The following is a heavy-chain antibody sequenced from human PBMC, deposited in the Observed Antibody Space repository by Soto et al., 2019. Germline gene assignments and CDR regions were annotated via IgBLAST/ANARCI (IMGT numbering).Heavy chain of an antibody. CDR3: ARLAPSGYYLAY. V-gene: IGHV4-59*08. CDR2: IYYSGST. Sequence: SETLSLTCTVSGGSITSYYWSWIRQPPGKGLEWIGYIYYSGSTNYNPSLKSRVTISVDTPKNQFSLKLTSVTAADMAVYYCARLAPSGYYLAYWGQGTLVTSP. J-gene: IGHJ4*02. CDR1: GGSITSYY. D-gene: IGHD2-21*01.